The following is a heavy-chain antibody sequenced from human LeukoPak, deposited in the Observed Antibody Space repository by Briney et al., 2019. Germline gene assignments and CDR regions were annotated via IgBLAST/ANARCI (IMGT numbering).Heavy chain of an antibody. CDR1: GFTFSGYY. CDR2: ISGPGNTI. J-gene: IGHJ4*02. Sequence: AGGSLRLSCAASGFTFSGYYMNWIRQAPGKGLEWIAFISGPGNTIYYADSVKGRFTISRDNAKNSLCLQMNGLRADDTAVYYCARTADGEFDYWGQGTLVTVSS. D-gene: IGHD4-17*01. V-gene: IGHV3-11*01. CDR3: ARTADGEFDY.